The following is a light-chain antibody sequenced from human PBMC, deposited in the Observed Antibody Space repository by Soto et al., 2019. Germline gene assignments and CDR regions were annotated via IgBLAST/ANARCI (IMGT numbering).Light chain of an antibody. J-gene: IGKJ1*01. CDR2: AAS. CDR3: HQTDSIPET. V-gene: IGKV1-39*01. CDR1: QSISLF. Sequence: DIQMTQSPSSLSASVGDTVTITCRASQSISLFLNCYQQKPGKAPKLLIYAASSLQSGVPSRFSGNGSGTDFTLTISSLQPEDFATYYCHQTDSIPETFGHGTKVEIK.